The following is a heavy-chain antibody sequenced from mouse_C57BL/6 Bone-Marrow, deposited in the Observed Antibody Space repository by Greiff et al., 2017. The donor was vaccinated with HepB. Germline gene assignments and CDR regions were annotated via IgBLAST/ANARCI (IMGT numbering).Heavy chain of an antibody. CDR1: GYTFTDYY. CDR3: ASWGLLQYYAMEY. J-gene: IGHJ4*01. V-gene: IGHV1-19*01. Sequence: VQLQQSGPVLVKPGASVKMSCKASGYTFTDYYMNWVKQSHGKSLEWIGVINPYNGGTSYNQKLKGKATLTVDKSSSTAYMELNSLTSEDSAVYYCASWGLLQYYAMEYWGQGTSVTVSS. CDR2: INPYNGGT. D-gene: IGHD2-3*01.